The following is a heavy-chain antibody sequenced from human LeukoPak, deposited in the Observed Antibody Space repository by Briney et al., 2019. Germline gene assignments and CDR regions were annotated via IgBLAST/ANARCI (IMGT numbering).Heavy chain of an antibody. Sequence: SETLSLTCTVSGGSISSNYWGWIRQPPGKGLEWIGRIYYTGNTYYNPYLKSRVNAYVDTSKNQFSLELTSVTSADTAVYYCARRSDSSGWNRWFDPWGQGTVVSVSS. CDR1: GGSISSNY. J-gene: IGHJ5*02. V-gene: IGHV4-39*01. CDR2: IYYTGNT. D-gene: IGHD3-22*01. CDR3: ARRSDSSGWNRWFDP.